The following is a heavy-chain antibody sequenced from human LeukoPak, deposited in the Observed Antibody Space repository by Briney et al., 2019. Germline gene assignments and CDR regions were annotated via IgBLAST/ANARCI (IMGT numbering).Heavy chain of an antibody. V-gene: IGHV4-38-2*01. CDR2: IYHSGST. J-gene: IGHJ4*02. D-gene: IGHD6-6*01. Sequence: SETLSLTCAVSGYSISSGYYWGWIRQPPGKGLEWIGSIYHSGSTNYNPSLKSRVTISVDTSKNQFSLKLSSVTAADTAVYYCARTFSSSSDYWGQGTLVTVSS. CDR3: ARTFSSSSDY. CDR1: GYSISSGYY.